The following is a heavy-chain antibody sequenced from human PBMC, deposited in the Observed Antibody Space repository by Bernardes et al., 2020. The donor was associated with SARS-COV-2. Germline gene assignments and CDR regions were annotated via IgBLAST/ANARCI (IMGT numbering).Heavy chain of an antibody. Sequence: ASVKVSCKASGYTFTSYGISWVRQAPGQGLEWMGWISAYNGNTNYAQKLQGRVTMTTDTSTSTAYMELRSLRSDDTAVYYCARGYCSSTSCYKGGVLRYYYYGMDVWGQGTTVTVSS. J-gene: IGHJ6*02. V-gene: IGHV1-18*04. CDR3: ARGYCSSTSCYKGGVLRYYYYGMDV. CDR2: ISAYNGNT. D-gene: IGHD2-2*02. CDR1: GYTFTSYG.